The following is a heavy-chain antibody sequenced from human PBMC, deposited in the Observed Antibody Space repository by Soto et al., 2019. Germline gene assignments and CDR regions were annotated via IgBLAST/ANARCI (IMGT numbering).Heavy chain of an antibody. CDR1: GYSFKYYG. Sequence: ASVKVSCKGSGYSFKYYGISWVRQAPGQGLEGLAWISAYTCNTNYAQNLQGRLTVTADPYTNTAYLEVRGLRSTDTAVYYCTRDMISVTGTGLVWDYWGQGRLVPVSS. CDR2: ISAYTCNT. D-gene: IGHD1-7*01. J-gene: IGHJ4*02. CDR3: TRDMISVTGTGLVWDY. V-gene: IGHV1-18*01.